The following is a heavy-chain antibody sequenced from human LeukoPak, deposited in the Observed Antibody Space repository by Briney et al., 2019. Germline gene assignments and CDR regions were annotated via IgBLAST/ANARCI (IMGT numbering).Heavy chain of an antibody. CDR1: GFTFSSYA. V-gene: IGHV3-23*01. Sequence: GGSLRLSCAASGFTFSSYAMSWVRQAPGKGLEWVSAISGSGGSTYYADSVKGRFTISRDNSKNTLYLQMNSLRAEDTAVYYCAKLYYDFWSGYLCLDYWGRGTLVTVSS. D-gene: IGHD3-3*01. J-gene: IGHJ4*02. CDR2: ISGSGGST. CDR3: AKLYYDFWSGYLCLDY.